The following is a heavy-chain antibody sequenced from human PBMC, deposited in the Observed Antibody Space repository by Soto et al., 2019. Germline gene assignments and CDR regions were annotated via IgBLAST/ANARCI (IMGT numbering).Heavy chain of an antibody. J-gene: IGHJ4*01. V-gene: IGHV3-53*01. CDR1: GLTVRSNY. CDR3: TTEVISLGY. CDR2: IYTDGST. Sequence: GGSFRRSFAASGLTVRSNYMSWVRQAPGKVLELVSFIYTDGSTYYADSVKGRFTISRDNSKNTLYLQMNSLRAEDTAIYYCTTEVISLGYWGHGTLVSVSS. D-gene: IGHD1-26*01.